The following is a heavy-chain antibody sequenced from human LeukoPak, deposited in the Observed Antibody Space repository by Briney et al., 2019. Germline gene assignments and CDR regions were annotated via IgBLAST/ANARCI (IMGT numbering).Heavy chain of an antibody. J-gene: IGHJ4*02. CDR1: GFTFGDYA. D-gene: IGHD3-22*01. Sequence: GGSLRLSCTASGFTFGDYAMSWFRQAPGKGLEWVGFIRSKAYGGTTEYAASVKGRFNISRDDSKSVAYLQMNSLKTEDTAVYYCTRGYYDSSGYYRGPNSLFGYWGQGTLVTVSS. CDR2: IRSKAYGGTT. CDR3: TRGYYDSSGYYRGPNSLFGY. V-gene: IGHV3-49*03.